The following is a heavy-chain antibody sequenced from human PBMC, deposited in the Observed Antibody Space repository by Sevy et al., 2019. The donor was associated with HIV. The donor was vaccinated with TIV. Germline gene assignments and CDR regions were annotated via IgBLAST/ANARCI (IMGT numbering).Heavy chain of an antibody. Sequence: SETLSLTCTVSGGSISSGGYYWSWIRQHPGKGLEWIGYIYYSGSTYYNPSLTNRVTISVGTSTNRFSLKLSSVTAADTAVYYCARVKGGGSCWAFDPWGQGTLVTVSS. J-gene: IGHJ5*02. CDR3: ARVKGGGSCWAFDP. CDR2: IYYSGST. D-gene: IGHD2-15*01. V-gene: IGHV4-31*03. CDR1: GGSISSGGYY.